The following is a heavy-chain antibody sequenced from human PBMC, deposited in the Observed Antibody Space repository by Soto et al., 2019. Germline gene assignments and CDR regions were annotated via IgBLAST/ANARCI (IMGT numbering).Heavy chain of an antibody. J-gene: IGHJ6*02. Sequence: QVQLVQSGAEVKKPGASVKVSCKASGYTFTSYGISWVRQAPGQGLAWMGWISAYNGNTNYAQKLQGRVTMTTDTSTSTAYMELRSLRSDDTAVYYCARVGGVGYYYYYGMDVWGQGTTVTVSS. V-gene: IGHV1-18*04. CDR2: ISAYNGNT. CDR1: GYTFTSYG. CDR3: ARVGGVGYYYYYGMDV. D-gene: IGHD3-16*01.